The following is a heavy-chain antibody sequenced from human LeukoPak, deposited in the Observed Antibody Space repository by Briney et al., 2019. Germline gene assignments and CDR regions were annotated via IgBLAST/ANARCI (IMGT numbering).Heavy chain of an antibody. Sequence: GGSLRLSCAASGFTFSSYRMTWVRQAPGKGLEWVASINQDGSEKYYVDSVKGRFTISRDNAKNLLYLQMNTLGADDTAVYYCARGNFGAFDIWGQGTMVTVSS. CDR3: ARGNFGAFDI. CDR1: GFTFSSYR. J-gene: IGHJ3*02. D-gene: IGHD3-3*01. V-gene: IGHV3-7*05. CDR2: INQDGSEK.